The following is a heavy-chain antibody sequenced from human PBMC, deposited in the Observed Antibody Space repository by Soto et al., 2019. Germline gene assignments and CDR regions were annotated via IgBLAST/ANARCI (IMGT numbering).Heavy chain of an antibody. D-gene: IGHD3-22*01. J-gene: IGHJ6*02. V-gene: IGHV5-51*01. CDR1: RYSFTSYW. CDR3: ARSGYWYYYDSSGYSYGMDV. CDR2: IYPGDSDT. Sequence: ESLKISCKGSRYSFTSYWIVWVRQMPGKGLEWMVIIYPGDSDTRYSPSFQGQVTISADKSISTAYLQWSSLKASDTAMYYCARSGYWYYYDSSGYSYGMDVWGQGTTVTVSS.